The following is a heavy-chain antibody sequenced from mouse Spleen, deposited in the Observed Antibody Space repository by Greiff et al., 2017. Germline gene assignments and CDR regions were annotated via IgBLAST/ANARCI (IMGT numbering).Heavy chain of an antibody. Sequence: QVQLKQSGPSLVQPSQSLSITCTVSGFSLTSYGVHWVRQSPGKGLEWLGVIWRGGSTDYNAAFMSRLSITKDNSKSQVFFKMNSLQADDTAIYYCAKNWEFLITTADYYAMDYWGQGTSVTVSS. D-gene: IGHD1-2*01. J-gene: IGHJ4*01. CDR3: AKNWEFLITTADYYAMDY. V-gene: IGHV2-5-1*01. CDR1: GFSLTSYG. CDR2: IWRGGST.